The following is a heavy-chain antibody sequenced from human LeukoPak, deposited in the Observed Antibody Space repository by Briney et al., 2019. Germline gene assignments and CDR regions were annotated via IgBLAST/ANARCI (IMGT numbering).Heavy chain of an antibody. CDR3: ARHGARWLQSAH. Sequence: PSETLSLTCTVSGGSISSYYWSWIRQPAGKGLEWIGRIYTSGSTSYNPSLKSRVTISVDTSKNQFSLKLNSVTAADTAVYYCARHGARWLQSAHWGQGTLVTVSS. D-gene: IGHD5-24*01. CDR2: IYTSGST. V-gene: IGHV4-4*07. J-gene: IGHJ1*01. CDR1: GGSISSYY.